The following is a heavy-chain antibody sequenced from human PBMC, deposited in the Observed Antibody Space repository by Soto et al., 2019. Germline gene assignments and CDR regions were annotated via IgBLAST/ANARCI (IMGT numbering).Heavy chain of an antibody. J-gene: IGHJ4*02. CDR2: IDPSDSYT. D-gene: IGHD6-13*01. Sequence: GQSKKISCKGSGCSCTSYWIRWMRQMPGKGLEWMGRIDPSDSYTNYSPSFQGHVTISADKSISTAYLQWSSLKASDTAMYYCARLQAAAGDNDLTFDYWGQGTLVTVPQ. CDR3: ARLQAAAGDNDLTFDY. CDR1: GCSCTSYW. V-gene: IGHV5-10-1*01.